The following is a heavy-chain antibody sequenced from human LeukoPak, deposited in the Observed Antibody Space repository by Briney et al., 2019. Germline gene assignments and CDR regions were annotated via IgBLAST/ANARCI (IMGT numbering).Heavy chain of an antibody. J-gene: IGHJ3*02. V-gene: IGHV4-59*01. Sequence: PSETLSLTCTVTGGSISSYYWSWIRQPPGKGLEWIGYIYYSGSTNYNPSLKSRVTISVDTSKNQFSLKLSSVTAADTAVYYCARGQLGAPLIWGQGTMVTVSS. CDR2: IYYSGST. CDR3: ARGQLGAPLI. D-gene: IGHD1-26*01. CDR1: GGSISSYY.